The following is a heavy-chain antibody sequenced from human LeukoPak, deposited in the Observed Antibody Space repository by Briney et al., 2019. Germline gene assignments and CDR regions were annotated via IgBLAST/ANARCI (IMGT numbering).Heavy chain of an antibody. V-gene: IGHV3-23*01. D-gene: IGHD3-9*01. CDR3: AKGEGYDILTGLDY. CDR2: IGASGGST. Sequence: GGSLRLSCATSGFTFSSYAMSWVRQAPGKGLEWVSGIGASGGSTYYADSVKGRFTISRDNSKNTLYLQMNSLRTEDTPVYYCAKGEGYDILTGLDYWGQGTLVTVSS. CDR1: GFTFSSYA. J-gene: IGHJ4*02.